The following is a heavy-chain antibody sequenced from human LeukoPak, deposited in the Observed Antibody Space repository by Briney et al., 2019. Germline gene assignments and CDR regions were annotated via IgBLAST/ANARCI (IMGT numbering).Heavy chain of an antibody. V-gene: IGHV1-46*01. J-gene: IGHJ4*02. CDR1: GYTFTTYY. Sequence: ASVKVSCKASGYTFTTYYIHWVRQAPGQGLEWMGIINPSGGSTSYAQKFQGRVTMTRDTSTSTVYMELNSLRSEDTAVYYCARAPKDSSGYYYPFDFWGQGTLVTVSS. CDR2: INPSGGST. D-gene: IGHD3-22*01. CDR3: ARAPKDSSGYYYPFDF.